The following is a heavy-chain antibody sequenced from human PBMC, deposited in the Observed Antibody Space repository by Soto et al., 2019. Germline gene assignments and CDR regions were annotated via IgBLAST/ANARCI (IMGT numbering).Heavy chain of an antibody. J-gene: IGHJ5*02. CDR2: ISGSGGST. CDR1: GFTFSSYA. CDR3: AKMSEYGSGGWFDP. V-gene: IGHV3-23*01. Sequence: GGSLRLSCAASGFTFSSYAMSWVRQAPGKGLEWVSAISGSGGSTYYADSVRGRFTISRDNSKNTLYLQMNSLRAEDTAVYFCAKMSEYGSGGWFDPWGQGTLVTVSS. D-gene: IGHD6-19*01.